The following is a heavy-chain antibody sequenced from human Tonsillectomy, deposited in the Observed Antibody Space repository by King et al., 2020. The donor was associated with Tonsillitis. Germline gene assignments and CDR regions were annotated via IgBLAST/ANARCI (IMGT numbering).Heavy chain of an antibody. CDR1: GFTFSSYT. D-gene: IGHD3-22*01. V-gene: IGHV3-21*01. CDR2: ISSSSGYI. CDR3: ASAYDDSNGGWFDF. J-gene: IGHJ5*01. Sequence: EVQLVESGGGLVKPGGSLRLSCAGSGFTFSSYTMNWVRQAPGKGLEWVSSISSSSGYIYYADSVKGRFTISRDNAKSSLYLQMNSLRAEDTAVYYCASAYDDSNGGWFDFWGQGTLVTVSS.